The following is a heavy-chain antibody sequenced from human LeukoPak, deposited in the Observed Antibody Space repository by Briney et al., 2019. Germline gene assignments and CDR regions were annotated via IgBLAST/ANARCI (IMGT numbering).Heavy chain of an antibody. CDR1: GFIFSSYS. D-gene: IGHD3-10*01. J-gene: IGHJ4*02. CDR2: ISSSSSSI. V-gene: IGHV3-48*01. CDR3: ARDPYYGSGVLDY. Sequence: GGSLRLSCAASGFIFSSYSMNWVRQAPGKGLEWVSYISSSSSSIYYADAVKGRFTISRDNAKNSLYLQMNSLRAEDTAVYYCARDPYYGSGVLDYWGQGTLVTVSS.